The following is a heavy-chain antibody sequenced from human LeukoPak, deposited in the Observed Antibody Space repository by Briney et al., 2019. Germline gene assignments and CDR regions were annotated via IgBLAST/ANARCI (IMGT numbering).Heavy chain of an antibody. CDR3: ARDTIAVAGTRYFDL. V-gene: IGHV4-59*01. CDR2: IYYSGST. Sequence: SETLSLTCTVSGGSISSYYWSWIRQPPGKGLEWIGYIYYSGSTNYNPSLKSRVTISVDTSKNQFSLKLSSVTAADTAVYYCARDTIAVAGTRYFDLWGRGTLVTVSS. J-gene: IGHJ2*01. CDR1: GGSISSYY. D-gene: IGHD6-19*01.